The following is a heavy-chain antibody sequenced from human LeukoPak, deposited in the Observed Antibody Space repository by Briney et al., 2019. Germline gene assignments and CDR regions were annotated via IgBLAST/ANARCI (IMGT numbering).Heavy chain of an antibody. CDR3: AKKGDYYGSGKAFDI. J-gene: IGHJ3*02. Sequence: GGSLRLSCAASGFTFSSYGMHWVRQAPGKGLEWVAFIRYDGSNKYYADSVKGRFTISRDNSKNTLYLQMNSLRAEDTAVYYCAKKGDYYGSGKAFDIWGQGKMVTVSS. CDR2: IRYDGSNK. V-gene: IGHV3-30*02. CDR1: GFTFSSYG. D-gene: IGHD3-10*01.